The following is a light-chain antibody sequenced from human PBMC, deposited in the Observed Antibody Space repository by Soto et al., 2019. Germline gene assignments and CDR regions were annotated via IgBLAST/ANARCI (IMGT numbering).Light chain of an antibody. J-gene: IGKJ4*01. CDR1: QSVRSTY. CDR3: QQYGDWPLT. V-gene: IGKV3-15*01. Sequence: EIVMTQSPVTLSVSPGERATLSCRASQSVRSTYLAWYQQNPGQAPRLLIFGVSNRAAGIPARFSGSGSGTEFTLTISSLQSEDFADYYCQQYGDWPLTFGGGTKVEIK. CDR2: GVS.